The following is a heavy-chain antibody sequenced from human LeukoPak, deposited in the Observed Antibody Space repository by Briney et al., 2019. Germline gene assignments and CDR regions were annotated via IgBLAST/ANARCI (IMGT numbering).Heavy chain of an antibody. Sequence: PGGSLRLSCTASGFTFNRYGMHWIRQPPGKGLEWVAYIRYDSSDKKYGGSVEGRLTISRDNSKNTLYLQMNSLRAEDTAVYYCARVGRPITMAHYYYGMDVWGQGTTVTVSS. D-gene: IGHD3-10*01. J-gene: IGHJ6*02. V-gene: IGHV3-30*02. CDR2: IRYDSSDK. CDR1: GFTFNRYG. CDR3: ARVGRPITMAHYYYGMDV.